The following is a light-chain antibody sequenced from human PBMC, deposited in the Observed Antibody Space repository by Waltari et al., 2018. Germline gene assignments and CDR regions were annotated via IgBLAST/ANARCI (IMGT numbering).Light chain of an antibody. Sequence: QSVLPQPPSASGTPGQRVTISCSGSSSNIGSQYVFWYQQLPGTAPKLLSYRNNQRPSGVPDRFSGSKSGTSDSLAISGLRSEDEADYHCAVWDDSLSAWVFGGGTKLTVL. CDR3: AVWDDSLSAWV. J-gene: IGLJ3*02. CDR1: SSNIGSQY. V-gene: IGLV1-47*01. CDR2: RNN.